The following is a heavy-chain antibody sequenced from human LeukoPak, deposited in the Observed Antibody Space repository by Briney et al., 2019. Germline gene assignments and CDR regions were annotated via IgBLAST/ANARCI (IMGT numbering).Heavy chain of an antibody. J-gene: IGHJ3*02. V-gene: IGHV4-59*08. CDR2: IYYSGST. CDR3: RGGGYAFDI. CDR1: GGSISSYY. Sequence: SETLSPTCTVSGGSISSYYWSWIRQPPGRGLEWIGYIYYSGSTNYNPSLKSRVTISVDTSKNQFSLKLSSVTAADTAAYYCRGGGYAFDIWGQGTMVTVSS. D-gene: IGHD3-10*01.